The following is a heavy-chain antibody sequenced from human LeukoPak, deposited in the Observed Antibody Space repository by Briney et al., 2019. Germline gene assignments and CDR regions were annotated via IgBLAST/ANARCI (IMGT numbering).Heavy chain of an antibody. Sequence: GGSLRLSCAASGSTFSSYAMHWVRQAPEKGLEYVSAVSSNGGSTYYANSVKGRFTISRDNSKNTLYLQMGSLRAEDMAVYYYARDPHSHYYGSGSVDYWGQGTLVTVSS. J-gene: IGHJ4*02. D-gene: IGHD3-10*01. CDR3: ARDPHSHYYGSGSVDY. CDR1: GSTFSSYA. CDR2: VSSNGGST. V-gene: IGHV3-64*01.